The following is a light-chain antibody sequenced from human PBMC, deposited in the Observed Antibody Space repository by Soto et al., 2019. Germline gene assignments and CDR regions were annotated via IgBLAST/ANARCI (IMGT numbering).Light chain of an antibody. Sequence: QSVLTQPPSASGTPGRRITISCSGNSSNIGSDTVNWYQQVPGTAPKLLIYSDTLRPSGVPDRFSASKSGTSASLVISGLQSEDEADYYCATWDDSLNRVVFGGGTKLTVL. CDR3: ATWDDSLNRVV. V-gene: IGLV1-44*01. CDR1: SSNIGSDT. J-gene: IGLJ3*02. CDR2: SDT.